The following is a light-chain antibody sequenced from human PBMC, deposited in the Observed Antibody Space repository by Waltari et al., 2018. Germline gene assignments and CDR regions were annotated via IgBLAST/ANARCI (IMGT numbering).Light chain of an antibody. CDR2: EVS. J-gene: IGLJ1*01. Sequence: QSALTQPASVSGSPGQSITISCTGTSSDVGGYNYVSWYQQHPGKAPKVMIYEVSNRPSGVSNRFSGSKSGNTASLTSSGLQAKDEADYYCSSYTSSSTPYVFGTGTKVTVL. V-gene: IGLV2-14*01. CDR1: SSDVGGYNY. CDR3: SSYTSSSTPYV.